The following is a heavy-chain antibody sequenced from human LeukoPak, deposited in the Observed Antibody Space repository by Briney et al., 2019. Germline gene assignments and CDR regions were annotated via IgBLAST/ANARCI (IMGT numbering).Heavy chain of an antibody. D-gene: IGHD2-8*01. V-gene: IGHV3-7*01. Sequence: GGSLRLSCAASGFTFSSYWMSWVRQAPGKGLEWVADIKQDGSEKYYVDSVKGRFTIPRDNAKNSLCLQMNSLRAEDTAVYYCARGPSRANAFDYWGQGTLVTVSS. CDR2: IKQDGSEK. J-gene: IGHJ4*02. CDR1: GFTFSSYW. CDR3: ARGPSRANAFDY.